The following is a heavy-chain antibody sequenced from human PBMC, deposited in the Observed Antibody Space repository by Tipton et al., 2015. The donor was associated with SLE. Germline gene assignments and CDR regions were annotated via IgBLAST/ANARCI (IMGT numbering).Heavy chain of an antibody. CDR3: ARDPAPAGDRLDF. V-gene: IGHV1-69*09. Sequence: QLVQSGAEVKKPGSSVKVSCKTSGGSFSSYTVSWVRQAPGQGLEWMGRIIPILGVANYAQKFQGRVTITADKSTSTAYMELSSLRSEDTAVYYCARDPAPAGDRLDFWGQGTLVIVSS. CDR1: GGSFSSYT. D-gene: IGHD3-16*01. CDR2: IIPILGVA. J-gene: IGHJ4*02.